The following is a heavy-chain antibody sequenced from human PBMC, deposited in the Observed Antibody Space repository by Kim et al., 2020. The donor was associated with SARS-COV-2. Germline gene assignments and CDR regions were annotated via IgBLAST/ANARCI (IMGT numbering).Heavy chain of an antibody. J-gene: IGHJ5*02. Sequence: SETLSLTCTVSGGSITSISYYWGWIHQTPGEKMEWIGSMYHTGSSYYNPSLKSRVTISVDTSKNQFFLNVRSVTAADTAVYYCARSWFGELFAGCFDPWG. CDR3: ARSWFGELFAGCFDP. CDR1: GGSITSISYY. CDR2: MYHTGSS. V-gene: IGHV4-39*01. D-gene: IGHD3-10*01.